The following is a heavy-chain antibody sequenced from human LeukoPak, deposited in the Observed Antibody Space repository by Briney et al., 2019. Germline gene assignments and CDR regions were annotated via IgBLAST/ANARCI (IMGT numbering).Heavy chain of an antibody. D-gene: IGHD1-1*01. CDR1: GGTFSSYA. Sequence: SVKVSRKAAGGTFSSYAISWVRQARGQGLEWMGGIIPILGIANYAQKFQGRVTITADKSTSTAYMELSSLRSEDTAVYYCARVPGTTYWGWFDPWGQGTLVTVSS. V-gene: IGHV1-69*10. CDR2: IIPILGIA. J-gene: IGHJ5*02. CDR3: ARVPGTTYWGWFDP.